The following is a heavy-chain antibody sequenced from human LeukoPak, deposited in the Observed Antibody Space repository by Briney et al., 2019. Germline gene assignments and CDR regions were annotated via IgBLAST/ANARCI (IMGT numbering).Heavy chain of an antibody. CDR2: ISSSSSYI. V-gene: IGHV3-21*01. CDR3: ARDRDTAMATSWFDP. Sequence: PGGSLRLSCAASGFTFSSYSMNWVRQAPGEGLEWVSSISSSSSYIYYADSVKGRFTISRDNAKNSLYLQMNSLRAEDTAVYYCARDRDTAMATSWFDPWGQGTLVTVSS. CDR1: GFTFSSYS. J-gene: IGHJ5*02. D-gene: IGHD5-18*01.